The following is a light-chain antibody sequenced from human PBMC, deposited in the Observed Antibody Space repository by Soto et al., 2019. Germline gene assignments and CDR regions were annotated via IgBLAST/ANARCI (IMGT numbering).Light chain of an antibody. V-gene: IGKV3-15*01. CDR3: QQYHNWPPGLT. CDR2: GAS. J-gene: IGKJ4*01. Sequence: EVVMTQSPATLSVSPGERVTLSCTASQSVSGNLAWYQQKPGQAPRLLIHGASTRATDIPARFSGSGSGTEFTLTITSLQSEDFAVYYCQQYHNWPPGLTFGGGTKVGIK. CDR1: QSVSGN.